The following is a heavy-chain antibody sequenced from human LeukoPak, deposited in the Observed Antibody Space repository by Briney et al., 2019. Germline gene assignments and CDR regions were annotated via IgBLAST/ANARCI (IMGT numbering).Heavy chain of an antibody. V-gene: IGHV3-11*01. CDR3: ARDMDKLGDYYGMDI. Sequence: GGSLRLSCAASGFTFSDYYISWIRQAPGKGLEWLSIVSSGGDITTYADSVKGRFTISRDNTRNLLFLQMNSLRAEDTAVYYCARDMDKLGDYYGMDIWGQGTTVVVSS. CDR1: GFTFSDYY. D-gene: IGHD3-16*01. CDR2: VSSGGDIT. J-gene: IGHJ6*02.